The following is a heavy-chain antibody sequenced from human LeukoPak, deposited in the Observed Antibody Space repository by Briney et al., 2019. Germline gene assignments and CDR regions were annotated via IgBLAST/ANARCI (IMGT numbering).Heavy chain of an antibody. CDR1: GFTFSSYS. J-gene: IGHJ4*02. CDR3: ATLYGGSTDY. Sequence: GGSLGLSCAASGFTFSSYSMNWVRQAPGKGLEWVSYISSSSSTIYYADSVKGRFTISRDNAKNTLYLQMNSLRVEDTAVYYCATLYGGSTDYWGQGTLVTVSS. CDR2: ISSSSSTI. V-gene: IGHV3-48*04. D-gene: IGHD5-12*01.